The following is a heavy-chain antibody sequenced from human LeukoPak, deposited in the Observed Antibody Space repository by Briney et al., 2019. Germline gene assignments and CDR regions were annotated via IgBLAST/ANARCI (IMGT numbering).Heavy chain of an antibody. CDR1: GYTFTSYD. D-gene: IGHD4-11*01. CDR2: MNPNSGNT. J-gene: IGHJ6*03. Sequence: ASVKVSCKASGYTFTSYDINWVRQATGQGLEWMGWMNPNSGNTGYAQKFQGRVTMTRYTSISTAYMELSSLRSEDTAVYYCARGGVSYSAYYYYYYMDVWGKGTTVTVSS. V-gene: IGHV1-8*01. CDR3: ARGGVSYSAYYYYYYMDV.